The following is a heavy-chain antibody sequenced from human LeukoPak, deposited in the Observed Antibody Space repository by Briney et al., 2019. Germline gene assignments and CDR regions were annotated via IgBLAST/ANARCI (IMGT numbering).Heavy chain of an antibody. CDR2: IYTSGST. CDR3: AREDDSSGYYPFDP. V-gene: IGHV4-61*02. D-gene: IGHD3-22*01. J-gene: IGHJ5*02. CDR1: GGSISSGSYY. Sequence: SQTPSLTCTVSGGSISSGSYYWSWIRQPAGKGLEWIGRIYTSGSTNYNPSLKSRVTISVNTSKNQFSLKLSSVTAADTAVYYCAREDDSSGYYPFDPWGQGTLVTVSS.